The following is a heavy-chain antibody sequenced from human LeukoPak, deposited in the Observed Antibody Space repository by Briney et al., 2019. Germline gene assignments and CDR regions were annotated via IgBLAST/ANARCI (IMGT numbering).Heavy chain of an antibody. V-gene: IGHV3-48*01. J-gene: IGHJ6*02. CDR1: GLTFRNYG. Sequence: PGRSLRLSCAVSGLTFRNYGMHWVRQAPGKGLEWVSYISSSSSTIYYADSVKGRFTISRDNAKNSLYLQMNSLRAEDTAVYYCARDFAPIVVVITGYYYYGMDVWGQGTTVTVSS. CDR2: ISSSSSTI. CDR3: ARDFAPIVVVITGYYYYGMDV. D-gene: IGHD3-22*01.